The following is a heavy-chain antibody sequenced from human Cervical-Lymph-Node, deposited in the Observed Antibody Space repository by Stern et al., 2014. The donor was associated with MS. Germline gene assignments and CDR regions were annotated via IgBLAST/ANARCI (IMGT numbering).Heavy chain of an antibody. CDR2: ISAYNGNT. Sequence: VQLVESGAEVKKPGASVKVSCKASGFTFTNYGTTWVRQAPGQGLEFLGWISAYNGNTVYAQTLQGRLTMTTDTSTSTAYMELRSLRSDDTAVYYCTRDTRQWVGYNDYWGQGTLVTVSS. J-gene: IGHJ4*02. CDR1: GFTFTNYG. CDR3: TRDTRQWVGYNDY. D-gene: IGHD1-14*01. V-gene: IGHV1-18*01.